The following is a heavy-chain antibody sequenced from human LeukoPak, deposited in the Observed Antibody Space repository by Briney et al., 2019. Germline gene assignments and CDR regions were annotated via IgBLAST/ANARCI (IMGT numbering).Heavy chain of an antibody. Sequence: ASVKVSCKGSVGTFSSYTISWVRQAPGQGLEWMGRSITILGITNYTQKFQGRVTINAYKSTGTAYMELSSLRSEDTAVYYCARLGFDYWGQGTLVTVSS. V-gene: IGHV1-69*02. CDR3: ARLGFDY. CDR1: VGTFSSYT. J-gene: IGHJ4*02. CDR2: SITILGIT.